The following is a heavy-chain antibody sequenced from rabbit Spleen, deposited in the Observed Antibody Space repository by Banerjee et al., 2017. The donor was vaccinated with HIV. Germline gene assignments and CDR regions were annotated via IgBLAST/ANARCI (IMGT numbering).Heavy chain of an antibody. V-gene: IGHV1S40*01. D-gene: IGHD3-1*01. CDR1: GLSFSSRYW. Sequence: QSLEESGGDLVKPGASLTITCTVSGLSFSSRYWISWVRQAPGKGLEWIADIYTGSSGSTYYASWAKGRFTISKTSSTTVTLQMTSLTAADTATYFCARDSDDAGYDFNLWGPGTLVTVS. CDR3: ARDSDDAGYDFNL. J-gene: IGHJ4*01. CDR2: IYTGSSGST.